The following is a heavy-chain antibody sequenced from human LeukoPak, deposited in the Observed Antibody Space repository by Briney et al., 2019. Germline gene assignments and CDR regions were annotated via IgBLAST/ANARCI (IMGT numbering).Heavy chain of an antibody. CDR1: GFTSSSYA. CDR2: IDASGGST. CDR3: AKGSGSGWYGWFAP. Sequence: PGGSLRLSCAASGFTSSSYAMSWVRQAPGKGLEWVSSIDASGGSTYYADSVKGRFTISRDNSKNTFYLQMNSLRADDTAVYYCAKGSGSGWYGWFAPWGQGTLVTVSS. J-gene: IGHJ5*02. D-gene: IGHD6-19*01. V-gene: IGHV3-23*01.